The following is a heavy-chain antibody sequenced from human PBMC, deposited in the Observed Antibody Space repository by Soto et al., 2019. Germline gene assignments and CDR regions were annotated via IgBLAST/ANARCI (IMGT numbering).Heavy chain of an antibody. CDR3: AMVDVYVTPSPQDV. V-gene: IGHV1-18*01. J-gene: IGHJ6*02. CDR1: GYSFTDYD. D-gene: IGHD3-16*01. CDR2: INTYNGNT. Sequence: ASVKVSCKTSGYSFTDYDIHWVRQAAGQGLEWMGWINTYNGNTNYAQNVQGRVTLTTDTSTSTAYMELRSLRSNDTAIYYCAMVDVYVTPSPQDVWGQGTTVTVSS.